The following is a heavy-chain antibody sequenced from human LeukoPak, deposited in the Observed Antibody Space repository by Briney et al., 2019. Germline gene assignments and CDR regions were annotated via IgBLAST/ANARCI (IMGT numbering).Heavy chain of an antibody. CDR2: INPNSGGT. CDR1: GGTFSSYA. CDR3: ARLVYCSGGSCGSSDY. Sequence: GASVKVSCKASGGTFSSYAISWVRQAPGQGLEWMGWINPNSGGTNYAQKFQGRVTMTRDTSISTAYMELSRLRSDDTAVYYCARLVYCSGGSCGSSDYWGQGTLVTVSS. D-gene: IGHD2-15*01. V-gene: IGHV1-2*02. J-gene: IGHJ4*02.